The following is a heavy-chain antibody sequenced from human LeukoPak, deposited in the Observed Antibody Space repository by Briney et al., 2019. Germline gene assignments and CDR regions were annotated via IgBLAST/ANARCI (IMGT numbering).Heavy chain of an antibody. V-gene: IGHV3-23*01. CDR2: ISIGGDTT. J-gene: IGHJ6*03. D-gene: IGHD3-3*01. CDR1: GFTFSSHG. Sequence: GGSLRLSCAASGFTFSSHGMCWVRQAPGRGLEWVSSISIGGDTTYSDSVKGRFTISRDNAKNSLYLQMNSLRAEDTAVYYCARDVSTILEHYMDIWGKGTTVTVSS. CDR3: ARDVSTILEHYMDI.